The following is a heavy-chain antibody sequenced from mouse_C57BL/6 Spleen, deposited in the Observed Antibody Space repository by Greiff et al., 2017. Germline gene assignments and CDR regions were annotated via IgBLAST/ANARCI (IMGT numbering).Heavy chain of an antibody. CDR3: ARGDYDEGYFDV. V-gene: IGHV5-16*01. Sequence: EVNVVESEGGLVQPGSSMKLSCTASGFTFSDYYMAWVRQVPEKGLEWVANINYDGSSTYYLDSLKSRFIISRDNAKNILYLQMSSLKSEDTATYYCARGDYDEGYFDVWGTGTTVTVSS. J-gene: IGHJ1*03. D-gene: IGHD2-4*01. CDR2: INYDGSST. CDR1: GFTFSDYY.